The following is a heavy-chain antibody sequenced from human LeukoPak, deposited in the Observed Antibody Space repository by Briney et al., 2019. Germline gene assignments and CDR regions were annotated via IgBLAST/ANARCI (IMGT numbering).Heavy chain of an antibody. D-gene: IGHD5-18*01. Sequence: SVKVSCKASGGTFSSYAISWVRQAPGQGLEWMGGIIPIFGTANYAQKFQGRVTITADKSTSTAYMELSSLKSEDTAVYYCARGLGRTAMVTRGGVRFDYWGQGTLVTVSS. CDR1: GGTFSSYA. CDR3: ARGLGRTAMVTRGGVRFDY. J-gene: IGHJ4*02. V-gene: IGHV1-69*06. CDR2: IIPIFGTA.